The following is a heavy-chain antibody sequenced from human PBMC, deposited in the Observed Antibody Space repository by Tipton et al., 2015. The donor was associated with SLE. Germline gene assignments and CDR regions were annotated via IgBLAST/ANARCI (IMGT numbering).Heavy chain of an antibody. J-gene: IGHJ4*02. D-gene: IGHD5-12*01. Sequence: TLSLTCTVSGGSISGQYWSWIRQPPGKGLEWIGYIYYSGSTNYNPSLKSRVTISVDTSKNQFSLKLSSVTAADTAVYYCARQLRFFDYWGQGTLVTVSS. V-gene: IGHV4-59*08. CDR3: ARQLRFFDY. CDR1: GGSISGQY. CDR2: IYYSGST.